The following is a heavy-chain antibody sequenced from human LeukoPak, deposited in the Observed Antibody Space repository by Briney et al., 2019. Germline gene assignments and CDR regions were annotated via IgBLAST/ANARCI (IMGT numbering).Heavy chain of an antibody. CDR3: ARELEMATKGAFDI. V-gene: IGHV3-30*03. CDR2: ISYDGSNK. D-gene: IGHD5-24*01. J-gene: IGHJ3*02. CDR1: GFTFSSYG. Sequence: GGSLRLSCAASGFTFSSYGMHWVRQAPGKGLEWVAVISYDGSNKYYADSVKGRFTISRDNSKNTLYLQMNSLRAEDTAVYYCARELEMATKGAFDIWGQGTMVTVSS.